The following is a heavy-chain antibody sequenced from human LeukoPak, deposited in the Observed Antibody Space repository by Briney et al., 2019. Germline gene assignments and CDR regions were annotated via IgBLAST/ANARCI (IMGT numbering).Heavy chain of an antibody. CDR2: IYPGDSDT. V-gene: IGHV5-51*01. D-gene: IGHD6-13*01. Sequence: GESLKISCKGSGYSFTSYWIGWVRQMPGKGLEWMGIIYPGDSDTRYSPSFQGQVTISADKSISTAYMELSRLRSDDTAVYYCARGYHYWGQGTLVTVSS. J-gene: IGHJ4*02. CDR3: ARGYHY. CDR1: GYSFTSYW.